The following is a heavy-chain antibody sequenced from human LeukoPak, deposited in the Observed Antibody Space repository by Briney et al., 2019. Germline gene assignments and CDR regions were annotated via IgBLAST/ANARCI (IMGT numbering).Heavy chain of an antibody. CDR3: ARDHRGIYSPFDY. D-gene: IGHD2-21*01. CDR1: GFTFSSYA. Sequence: GGSLRLSCAASGFTFSSYAMHWVRQAPGKGLEWVANIKQDGSEKYYVDSVKGRFIISRDNAKNSLYLQMNSLRAEDTAVYYCARDHRGIYSPFDYWGQGTLVTVSS. CDR2: IKQDGSEK. J-gene: IGHJ4*02. V-gene: IGHV3-7*01.